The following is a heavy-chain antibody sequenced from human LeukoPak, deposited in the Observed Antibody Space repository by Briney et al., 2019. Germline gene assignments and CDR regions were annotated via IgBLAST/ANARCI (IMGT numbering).Heavy chain of an antibody. CDR1: GYSFTSYW. CDR3: ARHSSVVVPAAIGGYYYYYYYMDV. Sequence: GESLKISCKGSGYSFTSYWIGWVRQMPGKGLKGLGTFFLGASDTRYSPSFQGQVTISADKSISAAYLQWSSLKASDTAMYYCARHSSVVVPAAIGGYYYYYYYMDVWGKGTTVTVSS. CDR2: FFLGASDT. D-gene: IGHD2-2*02. J-gene: IGHJ6*03. V-gene: IGHV5-51*01.